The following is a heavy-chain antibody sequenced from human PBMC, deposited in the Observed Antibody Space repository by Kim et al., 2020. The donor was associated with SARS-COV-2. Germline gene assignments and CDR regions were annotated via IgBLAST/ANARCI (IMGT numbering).Heavy chain of an antibody. Sequence: GGSLRLSCAASGFTFSSYAMSWVRQAPGKGLEWVSANSGSGGSTYYADSVKGRFTISRDNSKNTLYLQMNSLRAEDTAVYYCAKKTYDFWSGYHREYLGGDAFDFGGQGTMVTFSS. CDR3: AKKTYDFWSGYHREYLGGDAFDF. J-gene: IGHJ3*01. CDR1: GFTFSSYA. V-gene: IGHV3-23*01. D-gene: IGHD3-3*01. CDR2: NSGSGGST.